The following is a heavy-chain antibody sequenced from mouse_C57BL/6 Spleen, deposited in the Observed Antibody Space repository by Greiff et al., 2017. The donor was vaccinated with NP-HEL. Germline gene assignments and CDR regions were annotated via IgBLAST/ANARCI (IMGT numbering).Heavy chain of an antibody. Sequence: QVQLQQPGAELVRPGTSVKLSCKASGYTFTSYWIHWVKQRPGQGLEWIGVIDPSDTYTNYNQKFKGKATLTVDTSSSTAYMQLSSLTSEDSAVYYCARDITTVVRTVRYFDVWGTGTTVTVSS. V-gene: IGHV1-59*01. J-gene: IGHJ1*03. CDR3: ARDITTVVRTVRYFDV. CDR1: GYTFTSYW. CDR2: IDPSDTYT. D-gene: IGHD1-1*01.